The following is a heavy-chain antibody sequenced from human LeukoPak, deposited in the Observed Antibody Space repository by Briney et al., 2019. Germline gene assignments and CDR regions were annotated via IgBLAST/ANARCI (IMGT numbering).Heavy chain of an antibody. V-gene: IGHV3-74*03. J-gene: IGHJ4*02. Sequence: GGSLRLSCAASGFTFSTYWMHWVRQAPGKGLVWVARIRPEGTTTAYADSVKGRFTISRDNAKNTLFLQMNSLSAEDTAVYYCARDLDWILFDYWGQGTLVTVFS. D-gene: IGHD3-9*01. CDR1: GFTFSTYW. CDR2: IRPEGTTT. CDR3: ARDLDWILFDY.